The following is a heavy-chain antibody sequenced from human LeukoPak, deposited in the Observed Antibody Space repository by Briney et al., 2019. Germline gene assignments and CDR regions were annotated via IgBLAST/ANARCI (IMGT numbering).Heavy chain of an antibody. Sequence: GGSLRLSCAASGFTVSSNYMSWVRQAPGKGLEWVSAISGSGGSTYYADSVKGRFTISRDNSKNTLYLQMNSLRAEDTAVYYCAKDSYSSSCSDYWGQGTLVTVSS. CDR2: ISGSGGST. V-gene: IGHV3-23*01. D-gene: IGHD6-13*01. CDR3: AKDSYSSSCSDY. CDR1: GFTVSSNY. J-gene: IGHJ4*02.